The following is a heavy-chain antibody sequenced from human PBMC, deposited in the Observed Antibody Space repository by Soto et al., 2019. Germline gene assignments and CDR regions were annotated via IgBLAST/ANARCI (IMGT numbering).Heavy chain of an antibody. CDR1: GFTFSSYA. CDR3: ARGDAQYYYYGLDV. V-gene: IGHV3-23*01. D-gene: IGHD3-16*01. CDR2: ISGSGGST. Sequence: GGSLRLSCAASGFTFSSYAMSWVRQAPGKGLEWVSAISGSGGSTYYADSVKGRFTISRDNSKNTLYLQMNSLRAEDTAVYYCARGDAQYYYYGLDVWGQGTTVTVSS. J-gene: IGHJ6*02.